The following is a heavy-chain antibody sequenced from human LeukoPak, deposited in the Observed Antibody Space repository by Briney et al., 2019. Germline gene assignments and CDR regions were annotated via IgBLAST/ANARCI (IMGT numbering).Heavy chain of an antibody. Sequence: GGSLRLSCEASGFTFSAYAMTWVRQAPGKGLEWVSSIGSDNKPHYSESVKGRFAISRDNSKNTLFLQLHSLRAEDTALYYCAKDEGYYYGSGSINWFDPWGQGTRVIVSS. CDR1: GFTFSAYA. CDR2: IGSDNKP. J-gene: IGHJ5*02. V-gene: IGHV3-23*01. D-gene: IGHD3-10*01. CDR3: AKDEGYYYGSGSINWFDP.